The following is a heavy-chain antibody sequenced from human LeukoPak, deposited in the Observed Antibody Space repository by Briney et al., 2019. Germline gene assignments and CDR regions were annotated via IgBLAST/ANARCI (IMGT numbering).Heavy chain of an antibody. V-gene: IGHV1-18*01. D-gene: IGHD2-15*01. CDR2: ISAYNGNT. CDR1: GYTFTSYG. Sequence: ASVQVSCKASGYTFTSYGISWVRQAPGQGLEWMGWISAYNGNTKYVQKLQGRVTMTTDSSTSTAYMELGSLTSDDTAVYYCARWYCGGGSCYSYYYGMDVWGQGTTVTVSS. J-gene: IGHJ6*02. CDR3: ARWYCGGGSCYSYYYGMDV.